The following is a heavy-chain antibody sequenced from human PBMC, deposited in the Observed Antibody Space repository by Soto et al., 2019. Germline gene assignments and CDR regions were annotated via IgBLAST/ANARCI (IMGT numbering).Heavy chain of an antibody. CDR1: GGSLTGYY. J-gene: IGHJ4*02. D-gene: IGHD2-21*01. Sequence: PSETLSLTCAVYGGSLTGYYWTWIRQPPGKGLEWIGEINDSGSTNYNPSLKSRVTMAVDTSKNQFSLNLRSVTAADTAVYYCVRGEFRFLFLYYSDCCGQGTLVTVSS. CDR3: VRGEFRFLFLYYSDC. V-gene: IGHV4-34*01. CDR2: INDSGST.